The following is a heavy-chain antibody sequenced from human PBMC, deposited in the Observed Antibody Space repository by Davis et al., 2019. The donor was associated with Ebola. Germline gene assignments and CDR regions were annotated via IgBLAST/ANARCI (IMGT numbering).Heavy chain of an antibody. CDR2: INPNSGGT. J-gene: IGHJ5*02. CDR3: ARLSSSIAARILGWSWFDP. CDR1: GYTFTGYY. Sequence: ASVKVSCKASGYTFTGYYMHWVRQAPGQGLEWMGWINPNSGGTNYAQKFQGRVTMTRDTSISTAYMELSRLRSDDTAVYYCARLSSSIAARILGWSWFDPWGQGTLVTVSS. D-gene: IGHD6-6*01. V-gene: IGHV1-2*02.